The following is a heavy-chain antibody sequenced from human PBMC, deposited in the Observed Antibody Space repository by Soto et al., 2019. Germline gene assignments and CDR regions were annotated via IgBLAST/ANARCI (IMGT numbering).Heavy chain of an antibody. CDR3: AKCTTSSFRWFDP. CDR2: ISGSGGST. V-gene: IGHV3-23*01. Sequence: EVQLLESGGGLVQPGGSLRLSCAASGFTFSSYAMSWVRQAPGKGLEWVSAISGSGGSTYYADSLKGRFTSSSDNAKNTLYLQMNSLRAADTAVYYCAKCTTSSFRWFDPWGQGTLVTFSS. CDR1: GFTFSSYA. D-gene: IGHD6-6*01. J-gene: IGHJ5*02.